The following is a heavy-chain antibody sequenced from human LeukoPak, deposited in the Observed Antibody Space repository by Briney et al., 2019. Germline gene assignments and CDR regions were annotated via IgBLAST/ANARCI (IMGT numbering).Heavy chain of an antibody. CDR3: ARDTDLWFGELLYIDY. Sequence: ASVKVSCKASGGTFSSYAISWVRQAPGQGLEWMGGIIPIFGTANYAQKFQGRVTITADESTSTAYMELSSLRSEDTAVYYCARDTDLWFGELLYIDYWGQGTLVTVSS. CDR1: GGTFSSYA. V-gene: IGHV1-69*13. J-gene: IGHJ4*02. D-gene: IGHD3-10*01. CDR2: IIPIFGTA.